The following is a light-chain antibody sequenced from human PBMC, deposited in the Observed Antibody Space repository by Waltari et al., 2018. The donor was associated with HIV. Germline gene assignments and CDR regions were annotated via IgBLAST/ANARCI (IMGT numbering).Light chain of an antibody. CDR1: YSLSSDY. V-gene: IGKV3-20*01. Sequence: IVLTQSPGTLSFSPGESATLSCRASYSLSSDYLAWYQQKPGQPPRLTSYDGSKRATGIPDRFSGSGSGTDFTLTISRLGPEDFAVYYCQQYRSPPRAFGQGTKVEIK. J-gene: IGKJ1*01. CDR3: QQYRSPPRA. CDR2: DGS.